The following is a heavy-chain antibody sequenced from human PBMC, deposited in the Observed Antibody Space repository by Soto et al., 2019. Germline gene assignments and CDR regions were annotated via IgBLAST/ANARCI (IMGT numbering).Heavy chain of an antibody. J-gene: IGHJ5*02. V-gene: IGHV4-39*01. Sequence: KPSETLSLTCTFSCGSIISSSYYWGWIRQPPGKGLEWIGSIYYSGSTYYNPSLKSRVTISVDTSKNQFSLKLSSVTAADTAVYYCARLEQQAGRWFDPWGQGTLVTVSS. CDR3: ARLEQQAGRWFDP. D-gene: IGHD6-13*01. CDR1: CGSIISSSYY. CDR2: IYYSGST.